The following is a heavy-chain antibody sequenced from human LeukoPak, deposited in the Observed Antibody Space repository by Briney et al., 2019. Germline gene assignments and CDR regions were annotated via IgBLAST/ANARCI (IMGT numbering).Heavy chain of an antibody. CDR3: ARGDCSGGSCRKGVDY. J-gene: IGHJ4*02. D-gene: IGHD2-15*01. V-gene: IGHV4-4*02. Sequence: PSGTLSLTCGVSGGSISSSNWWSWVRQPPGRGLEWIGEIYHTGSTNYNPSLKSRVTISVDTSKNQFSLKLSSVTAADTAVYYCARGDCSGGSCRKGVDYWGQGTLVTVSS. CDR2: IYHTGST. CDR1: GGSISSSNW.